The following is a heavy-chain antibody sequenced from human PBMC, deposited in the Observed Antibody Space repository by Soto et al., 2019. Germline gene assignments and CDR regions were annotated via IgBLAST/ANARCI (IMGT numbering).Heavy chain of an antibody. CDR3: ARALVVVVPAKNWFDP. J-gene: IGHJ5*02. Sequence: ASVKVSCKASGYTFTSYAMHWVRQAPGQGLEWMGWISAYNGNTNYAQKLQGRVTMTTDTSTSTAYMELRSLRSDDTAVYYCARALVVVVPAKNWFDPWGQGTLVTVSS. CDR2: ISAYNGNT. D-gene: IGHD2-2*01. CDR1: GYTFTSYA. V-gene: IGHV1-18*01.